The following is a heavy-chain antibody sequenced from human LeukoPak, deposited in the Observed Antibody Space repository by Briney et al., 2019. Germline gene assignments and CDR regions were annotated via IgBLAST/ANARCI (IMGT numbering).Heavy chain of an antibody. D-gene: IGHD3-22*01. V-gene: IGHV1-69*13. Sequence: SVKVSCKASGGTFSSYAISWVRQAPGQGLEWMGGIIPIFGTANYAQKFQGRVTITADESTSAAYMELSSLRSEDTAVYYCAREDSHSSGYFNWFDPWGQGTLVTVSS. CDR1: GGTFSSYA. CDR2: IIPIFGTA. J-gene: IGHJ5*02. CDR3: AREDSHSSGYFNWFDP.